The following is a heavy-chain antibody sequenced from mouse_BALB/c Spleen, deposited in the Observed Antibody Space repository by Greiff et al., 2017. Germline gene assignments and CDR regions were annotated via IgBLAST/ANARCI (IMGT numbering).Heavy chain of an antibody. J-gene: IGHJ4*01. CDR3: ARGGWLLPMDY. CDR1: GYSITSDYA. V-gene: IGHV3-2*02. D-gene: IGHD2-3*01. Sequence: EVKLVESGPGLVKPSQSLSLTCTVTGYSITSDYAWNWIRQFPGNKLEWMGYISYSGSTSYNPSLKSRISITRDTSKNQFFLQLNSVTTEDTATYYCARGGWLLPMDYWGQGTSVTVSS. CDR2: ISYSGST.